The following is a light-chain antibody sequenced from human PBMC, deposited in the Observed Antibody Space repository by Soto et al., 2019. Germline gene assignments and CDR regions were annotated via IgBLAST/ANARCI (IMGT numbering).Light chain of an antibody. CDR1: QSVTTW. V-gene: IGKV1-5*03. J-gene: IGKJ5*01. CDR3: QQYSTYPIT. CDR2: KAS. Sequence: DIQMTQSPSTLSASLGDRFTITVLASQSVTTWLAWYQQKPGKAPKLLIYKASNLESGLPSRFTGSGSGTEFTLTISSLQSDDFATYYCQQYSTYPITFGQGTRLEI.